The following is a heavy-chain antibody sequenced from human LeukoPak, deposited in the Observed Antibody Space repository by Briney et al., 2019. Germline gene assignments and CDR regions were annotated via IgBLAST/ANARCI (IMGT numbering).Heavy chain of an antibody. V-gene: IGHV3-23*01. CDR3: AKDIVVVPAASNFDY. CDR2: ISGSGGST. CDR1: GFTFNNYS. Sequence: PGGSLRLSCAASGFTFNNYSINWVRQAPGKGLEWVSAISGSGGSTYYADSVKGRFTISRDNSKNTLYLQMNSLRAEDTAVYYCAKDIVVVPAASNFDYWGQGTLVTVSS. J-gene: IGHJ4*02. D-gene: IGHD2-2*01.